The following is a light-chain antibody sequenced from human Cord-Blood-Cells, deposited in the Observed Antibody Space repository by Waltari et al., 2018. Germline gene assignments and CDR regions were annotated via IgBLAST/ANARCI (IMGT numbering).Light chain of an antibody. CDR1: QSLSSY. CDR3: QQSNSTPRT. J-gene: IGKJ1*01. V-gene: IGKV1-39*01. Sequence: DIQMTQSPSSLSASVGDRVTITCWASQSLSSYLNWYQQKPGKAPKLLIYAASSWQSGVPSRFSGSGSGTDFTLTISSLQPEDFAAYYCQQSNSTPRTFGQGTKVEIK. CDR2: AAS.